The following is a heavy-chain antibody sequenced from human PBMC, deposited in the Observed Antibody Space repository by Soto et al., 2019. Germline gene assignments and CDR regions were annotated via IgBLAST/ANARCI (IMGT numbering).Heavy chain of an antibody. CDR3: AREGGYCSSPSCYEVAGWFDP. Sequence: QVQLVQSGAEVKKPGASVKVSCKASGYTFTSYYMHWVRQAPGQGLEWMGIINPSGGSTSYAQKFQGSVTMTRDTSTSTVYMELSSLRSEDTAVYYCAREGGYCSSPSCYEVAGWFDPWGQGTLVTVSS. D-gene: IGHD2-2*01. J-gene: IGHJ5*02. CDR1: GYTFTSYY. CDR2: INPSGGST. V-gene: IGHV1-46*01.